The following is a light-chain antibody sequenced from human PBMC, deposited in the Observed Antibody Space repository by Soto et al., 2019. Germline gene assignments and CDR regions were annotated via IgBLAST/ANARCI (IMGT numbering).Light chain of an antibody. CDR2: EVR. CDR3: CSYTISATLV. CDR1: TNDIGGYNY. J-gene: IGLJ3*02. Sequence: QSALTQPASVSGSPGQSITISCSGTTNDIGGYNYVSWYQHHPGKVPKVIIYEVRNRPSVVSNRFSGSKSGNTASLTISGLQAEDEADYYCCSYTISATLVFGGGTQLTVL. V-gene: IGLV2-14*01.